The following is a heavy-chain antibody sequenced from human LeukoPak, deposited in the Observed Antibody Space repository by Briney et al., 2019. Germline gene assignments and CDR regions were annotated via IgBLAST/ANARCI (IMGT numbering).Heavy chain of an antibody. CDR2: ISYDGSNK. J-gene: IGHJ4*02. V-gene: IGHV3-30*18. D-gene: IGHD4-17*01. CDR1: GFTFSSYG. CDR3: AKDYGDGGY. Sequence: PGGSLRLSCAASGFTFSSYGMHWVRQAPGKGLEWVAVISYDGSNKYYADSAKGRFTISRDNSKNTLYLQMNSLRAEDTAVYYCAKDYGDGGYWGQGTLVTVSS.